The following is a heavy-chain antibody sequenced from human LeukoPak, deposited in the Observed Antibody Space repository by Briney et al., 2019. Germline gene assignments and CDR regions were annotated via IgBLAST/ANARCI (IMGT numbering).Heavy chain of an antibody. D-gene: IGHD2-2*01. CDR1: GYTFTSYD. V-gene: IGHV1-8*01. CDR2: MNPNSGNT. J-gene: IGHJ4*02. CDR3: AIMYQPLLPTAPLFDY. Sequence: ASVKVSCKASGYTFTSYDINWVRQATGQGLEWMGWMNPNSGNTGYAQKFQGRVTMTRNNSISTAYMELSSLRSEDTAVYYCAIMYQPLLPTAPLFDYWGQGTLVTVSS.